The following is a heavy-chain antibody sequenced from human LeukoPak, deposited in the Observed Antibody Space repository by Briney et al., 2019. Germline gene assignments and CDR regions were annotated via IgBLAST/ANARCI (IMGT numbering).Heavy chain of an antibody. CDR1: GGSISSGSYY. Sequence: SQTLSLTCTVSGGSISSGSYYWSWIRQPAGKGLEWIGRIHTSGSTNYNPSLKSRVTISVDTSKNPSSLGLSSVTAAHTRMYYCARDSGSGSRYMDVWGKGTTVTVSS. D-gene: IGHD3-10*01. J-gene: IGHJ6*03. CDR2: IHTSGST. CDR3: ARDSGSGSRYMDV. V-gene: IGHV4-61*02.